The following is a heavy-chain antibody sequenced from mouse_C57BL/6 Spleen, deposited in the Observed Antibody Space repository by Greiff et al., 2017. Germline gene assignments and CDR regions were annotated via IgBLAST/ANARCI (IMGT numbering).Heavy chain of an antibody. Sequence: QVQLQQPGAELVMPGASVKLSCKASGYTFTSYWMHWVKQRPGQGLEWIGEIDPSDSYTNYNQKFKGKSTLTVDKSSSTAYMQLSSLTSEDSAVYYCARRKSYYDYDGYYFDYWGQGTTLTVSS. CDR1: GYTFTSYW. V-gene: IGHV1-69*01. CDR2: IDPSDSYT. CDR3: ARRKSYYDYDGYYFDY. J-gene: IGHJ2*01. D-gene: IGHD2-4*01.